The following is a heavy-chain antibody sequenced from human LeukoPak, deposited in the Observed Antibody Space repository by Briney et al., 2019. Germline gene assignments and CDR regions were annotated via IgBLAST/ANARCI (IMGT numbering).Heavy chain of an antibody. V-gene: IGHV4-59*08. CDR3: ARRTAAAFFDY. D-gene: IGHD6-13*01. CDR1: GGSISSYY. Sequence: SETLSLTRTVSGGSISSYYWSWIRQPPGKGLEWIGYIYYSGSTNYNPSLKSRVTISVDTSKNQFSLKLSSVTAADTAVYYCARRTAAAFFDYWGQGTLVTVSS. J-gene: IGHJ4*02. CDR2: IYYSGST.